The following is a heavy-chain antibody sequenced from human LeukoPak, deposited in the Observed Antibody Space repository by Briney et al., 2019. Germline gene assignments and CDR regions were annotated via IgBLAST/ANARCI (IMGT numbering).Heavy chain of an antibody. D-gene: IGHD3-10*01. CDR3: AREGYYGSGSPPSLYFDY. Sequence: PGRSLRLSCAPSGFTFSRHGMHWVRQAPGKGLEWVAIISNDGSRKYYAHSVEGRFTISRDNSRSTLYLQMNSLRPEDTAIYYCAREGYYGSGSPPSLYFDYWGQGTLVTVSS. CDR1: GFTFSRHG. J-gene: IGHJ4*02. V-gene: IGHV3-30*03. CDR2: ISNDGSRK.